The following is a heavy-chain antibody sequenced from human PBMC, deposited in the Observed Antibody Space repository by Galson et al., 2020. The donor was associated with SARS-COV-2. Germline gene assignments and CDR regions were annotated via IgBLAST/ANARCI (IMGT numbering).Heavy chain of an antibody. D-gene: IGHD2-15*01. Sequence: GESLKISCKASGYTITTFYITWVRQAPGQGLEWMGKISPYNSNTNYTQKLQGRVTMTTDTSTSTAYMELRSLTSDDTAVYYCARSLSLGDCSGGSCFFYWGQGTLVTVSS. V-gene: IGHV1-18*01. CDR1: GYTITTFY. CDR2: ISPYNSNT. CDR3: ARSLSLGDCSGGSCFFY. J-gene: IGHJ4*02.